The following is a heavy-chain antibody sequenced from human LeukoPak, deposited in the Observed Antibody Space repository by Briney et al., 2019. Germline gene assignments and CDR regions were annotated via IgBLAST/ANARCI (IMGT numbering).Heavy chain of an antibody. CDR3: ARGSIAVAEDY. CDR1: GFTFSSYW. D-gene: IGHD6-19*01. J-gene: IGHJ4*02. CDR2: IKQDGSEK. Sequence: GGSLRLSCAASGFTFSSYWMGWVRQAPGKGLEWVANIKQDGSEKYYVDSVKGRFTISRDNAKNSLYLQMNSLRAEDTAVYYCARGSIAVAEDYWGQGTLVTVSS. V-gene: IGHV3-7*01.